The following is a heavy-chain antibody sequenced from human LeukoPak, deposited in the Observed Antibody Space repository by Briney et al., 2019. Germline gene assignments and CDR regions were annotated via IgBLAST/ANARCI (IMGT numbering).Heavy chain of an antibody. Sequence: GGTLRLSCAASGFTVSSNYMSWVRQAPGKGLEWVSVIYSAGNTYYTDSVKGRFTISRDNSKNTLYLQMNSLRAEDTAVYYCARDASGFHYFDYWGQGTLVTVSS. D-gene: IGHD3-10*01. CDR2: IYSAGNT. CDR1: GFTVSSNY. J-gene: IGHJ4*02. V-gene: IGHV3-53*01. CDR3: ARDASGFHYFDY.